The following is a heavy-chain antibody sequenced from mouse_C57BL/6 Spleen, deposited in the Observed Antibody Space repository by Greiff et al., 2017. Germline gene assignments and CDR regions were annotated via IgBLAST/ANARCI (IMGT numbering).Heavy chain of an antibody. Sequence: DVMLVESGGGLVKPGGSLKLSCAASGFTFSSYTMSWVRQTPEKRLEWVATISGGGGNTYYPDSVKGRFTISRDNAKNTLYLQMSSLRSEDTALYYCARAWGSYWYFDVWGTGTTVTVSS. V-gene: IGHV5-9*01. D-gene: IGHD4-1*01. CDR3: ARAWGSYWYFDV. J-gene: IGHJ1*03. CDR1: GFTFSSYT. CDR2: ISGGGGNT.